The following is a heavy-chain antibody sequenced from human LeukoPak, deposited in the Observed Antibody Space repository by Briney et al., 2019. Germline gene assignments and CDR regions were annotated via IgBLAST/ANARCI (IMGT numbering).Heavy chain of an antibody. CDR3: AKDRGYYDSSGYYYAAS. V-gene: IGHV1-8*02. CDR1: GYTFTSYD. J-gene: IGHJ5*02. D-gene: IGHD3-22*01. Sequence: ASVKVSCKASGYTFTSYDINWVRQATGQGLEWMGWMNPNSGNTGYAQKLQGRVTMTTDTSTSTAYMELKSLRSDDTAVYYCAKDRGYYDSSGYYYAASWGQGTLVTVSS. CDR2: MNPNSGNT.